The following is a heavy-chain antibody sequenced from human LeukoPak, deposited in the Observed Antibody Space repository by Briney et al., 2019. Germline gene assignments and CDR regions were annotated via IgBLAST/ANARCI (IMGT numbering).Heavy chain of an antibody. D-gene: IGHD3-9*01. V-gene: IGHV1-8*01. J-gene: IGHJ6*02. CDR1: GYTFTSYD. CDR3: ARGLRYFDWLYLETYYYYGMDV. CDR2: MNPNSGNT. Sequence: ASVKVSCKASGYTFTSYDINWVRQATGQGLEWMGWMNPNSGNTGYAQKFQGRVTMTRNTSISTAYMELSSLRSEDTAVYYGARGLRYFDWLYLETYYYYGMDVWGQGTTVTVSS.